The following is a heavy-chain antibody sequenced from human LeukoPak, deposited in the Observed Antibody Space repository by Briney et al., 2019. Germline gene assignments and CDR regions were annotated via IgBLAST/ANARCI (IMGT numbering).Heavy chain of an antibody. CDR1: GDSITSYY. J-gene: IGHJ4*02. V-gene: IGHV4-59*12. CDR2: MFHSGTT. CDR3: ARGNSYTIGFDY. Sequence: SETLSLTCTVSGDSITSYYWTWIRQPPGKGLEWIGYMFHSGTTSNNPSLESRVTISVDTSKNQFSLKVRSVTAADTAVYYCARGNSYTIGFDYWGQGTLVTVSS. D-gene: IGHD3-16*01.